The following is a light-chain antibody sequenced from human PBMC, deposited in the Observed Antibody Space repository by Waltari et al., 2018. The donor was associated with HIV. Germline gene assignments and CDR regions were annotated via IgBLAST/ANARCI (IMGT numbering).Light chain of an antibody. Sequence: DIQMTQSPSTLSASVGDRVTITCRASQSINSWLAWYQQKPGKAPKLLIYKASSLESGVPSRFSGSGSGTEFTLTISSLQPDDFATHYCQQYNSYTWTFGQGTKVEI. V-gene: IGKV1-5*03. J-gene: IGKJ1*01. CDR3: QQYNSYTWT. CDR2: KAS. CDR1: QSINSW.